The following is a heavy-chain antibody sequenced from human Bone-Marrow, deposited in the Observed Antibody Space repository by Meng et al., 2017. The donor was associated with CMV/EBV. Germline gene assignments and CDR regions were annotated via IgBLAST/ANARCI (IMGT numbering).Heavy chain of an antibody. Sequence: ASVKVSCKASGYSFIDYYLHWVRQAPGQGLEWMGWINPYNGDTSSPQKFEGRITMTRDTSITTIYMELSSLRSDDTAVYYCAKDGDSSSPGVGYFDYWGQGTLVTVSS. V-gene: IGHV1-2*02. D-gene: IGHD6-6*01. CDR3: AKDGDSSSPGVGYFDY. CDR2: INPYNGDT. CDR1: GYSFIDYY. J-gene: IGHJ4*02.